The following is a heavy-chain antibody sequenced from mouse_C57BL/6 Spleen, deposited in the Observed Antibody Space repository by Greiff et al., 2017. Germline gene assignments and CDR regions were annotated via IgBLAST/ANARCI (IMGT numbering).Heavy chain of an antibody. CDR1: GYTFTSYW. D-gene: IGHD3-1*01. J-gene: IGHJ3*01. V-gene: IGHV1-55*01. CDR3: ARRRGARTWFAY. Sequence: QVHVKQPGAELVKPGASVKMSCKASGYTFTSYWITWVKQRPGQGLEWIGDIYPGSGSTNYNEKFKSKATLTVDTSSSTAYMQLSSLTSEDSAVYYCARRRGARTWFAYWGQGTLVTVSA. CDR2: IYPGSGST.